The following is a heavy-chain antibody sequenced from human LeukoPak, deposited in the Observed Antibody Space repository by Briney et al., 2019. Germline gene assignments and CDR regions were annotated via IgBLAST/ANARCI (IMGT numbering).Heavy chain of an antibody. CDR3: ASYSSSFSLGYYYYYYYMDV. CDR1: GYTFTGYY. Sequence: ASVKVSCKASGYTFTGYYMHWVQQAPGQGLEWMGWINPNSGGTNYAQKFQGRVTMTRDTSISTAYMELSRLRSDDTAVYYCASYSSSFSLGYYYYYYYMDVWGKGTAVTVSS. V-gene: IGHV1-2*02. J-gene: IGHJ6*03. CDR2: INPNSGGT. D-gene: IGHD6-6*01.